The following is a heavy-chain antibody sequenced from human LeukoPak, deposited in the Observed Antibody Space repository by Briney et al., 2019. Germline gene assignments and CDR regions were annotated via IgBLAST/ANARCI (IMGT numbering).Heavy chain of an antibody. CDR1: GYIFTTYY. D-gene: IGHD6-19*01. Sequence: ASVKVSCKASGYIFTTYYMNWVRQAPGQGLEWMGLINPSGGRTGYAQKFQGRVTMTRDMSTSTVYMELSSLRSEDTAVYYCARRSIAVAGTGMDVWGKGTTVTVSS. J-gene: IGHJ6*03. CDR2: INPSGGRT. CDR3: ARRSIAVAGTGMDV. V-gene: IGHV1-46*01.